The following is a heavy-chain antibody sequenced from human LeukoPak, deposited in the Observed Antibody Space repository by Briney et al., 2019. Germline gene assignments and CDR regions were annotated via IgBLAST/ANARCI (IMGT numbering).Heavy chain of an antibody. D-gene: IGHD3-10*01. J-gene: IGHJ4*02. CDR1: GFTFSNYG. V-gene: IGHV3-30*03. Sequence: PGRSLRLSCAASGFTFSNYGLHWVRQAPGKGLEWVAVISYDGSNKYYTDSVKGRFTISRDNSKNTLYLQMNSLRTEDTAVYYCARDRGQRYCDYWGEGTVVSVSS. CDR2: ISYDGSNK. CDR3: ARDRGQRYCDY.